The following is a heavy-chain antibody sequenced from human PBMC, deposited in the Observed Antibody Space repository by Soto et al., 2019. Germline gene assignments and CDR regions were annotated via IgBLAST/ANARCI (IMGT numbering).Heavy chain of an antibody. CDR1: GYTFTSYD. J-gene: IGHJ5*02. CDR3: ACGYGGNYGNGSADRNWFDP. V-gene: IGHV1-8*01. D-gene: IGHD2-8*01. Sequence: ASVKVSCKASGYTFTSYDINWVRQATGQGLEWMGWMNPNSGNTGYAQKFQGRVTMTRNTSISTAYMELSSLRSEDTAVYYCACGYGGNYGNGSADRNWFDPWGQGTLVTVSS. CDR2: MNPNSGNT.